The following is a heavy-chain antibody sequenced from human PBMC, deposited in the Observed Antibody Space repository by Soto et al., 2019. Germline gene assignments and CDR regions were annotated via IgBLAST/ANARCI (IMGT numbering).Heavy chain of an antibody. CDR2: ISAYNGNT. V-gene: IGHV1-18*01. J-gene: IGHJ5*02. Sequence: ASVKVSCKASGYTFTSYGISWVRQAPGQGLEWMGWISAYNGNTNYAQKLQGRVTMTTDTSTSTAYMELRSLRSDDTAVYYCARDPGPPYVRGAEFDPWGQGTLVTVSS. CDR1: GYTFTSYG. D-gene: IGHD3-10*01. CDR3: ARDPGPPYVRGAEFDP.